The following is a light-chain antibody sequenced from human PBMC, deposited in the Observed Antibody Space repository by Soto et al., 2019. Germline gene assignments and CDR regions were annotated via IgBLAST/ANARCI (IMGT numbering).Light chain of an antibody. CDR2: DAS. CDR1: QSVSSY. CDR3: HQRSNRPHICT. Sequence: EIVLTQSPATLSLSPGERATLSCRASQSVSSYLAWYQQKPGQAPRLLIYDASNRATGIPARFSGSGSGTDFTLTLTILEPEDVAVYYCHQRSNRPHICTFGPGTKVDIK. V-gene: IGKV3-11*01. J-gene: IGKJ3*01.